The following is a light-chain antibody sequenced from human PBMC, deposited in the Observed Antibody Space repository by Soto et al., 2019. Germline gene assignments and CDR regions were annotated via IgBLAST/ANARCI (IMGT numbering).Light chain of an antibody. V-gene: IGKV3-20*01. Sequence: EIVLTQSPGTLSLSPGERATLSCRASQTVISSYLAWYQQKPGQAPRLLIFGASSRATGIPDGFSGSGSGTDFTLTISGLEPDDFALYYCLQYGGSPRTFGQGTKLEIK. J-gene: IGKJ2*01. CDR2: GAS. CDR3: LQYGGSPRT. CDR1: QTVISSY.